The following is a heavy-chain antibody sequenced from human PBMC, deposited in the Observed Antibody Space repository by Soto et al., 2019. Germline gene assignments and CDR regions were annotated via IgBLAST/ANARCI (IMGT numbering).Heavy chain of an antibody. V-gene: IGHV4-30-4*01. J-gene: IGHJ5*02. CDR3: DRVHSQKENNWFDP. CDR1: GGSISSGDYY. CDR2: IYYSGST. Sequence: SETLSLTCTVSGGSISSGDYYWRWIRQPPGKGLEWIGYIYYSGSTYYNPSLKSRVTISVDTSKNQFSLKLSSVTAADTAVYYCDRVHSQKENNWFDPWGQGTLVTVSS.